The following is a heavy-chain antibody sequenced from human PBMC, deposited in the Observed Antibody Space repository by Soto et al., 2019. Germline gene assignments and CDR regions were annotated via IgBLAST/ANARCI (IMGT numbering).Heavy chain of an antibody. Sequence: EVQLLESGGGLVQPGGSLRLSCAASGFTFSNYAMSWVRQAPGKGLEWVSIISGSGGTTYHADSVKDRFTISRDNSKNTLFLQMNSVRAEDTAVYYCAKGVAVGFHFGSSTYRGFDPWGQGTLVTVYS. CDR3: AKGVAVGFHFGSSTYRGFDP. V-gene: IGHV3-23*01. CDR1: GFTFSNYA. J-gene: IGHJ5*02. CDR2: ISGSGGTT. D-gene: IGHD6-6*01.